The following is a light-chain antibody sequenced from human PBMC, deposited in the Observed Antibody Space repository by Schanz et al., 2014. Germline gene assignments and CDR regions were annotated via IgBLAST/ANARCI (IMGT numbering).Light chain of an antibody. CDR3: QQYNNWPPVYT. J-gene: IGKJ2*01. V-gene: IGKV3-15*01. Sequence: EIVMTQSPATLSLSPGESATLSCRASQSVSTVLAWYQQKPGQAPRLLMHGASTRATGIPARFSGSGSGTEFTLTISSLQSEDFAVYYCQQYNNWPPVYTFGQGTKLEIK. CDR1: QSVSTV. CDR2: GAS.